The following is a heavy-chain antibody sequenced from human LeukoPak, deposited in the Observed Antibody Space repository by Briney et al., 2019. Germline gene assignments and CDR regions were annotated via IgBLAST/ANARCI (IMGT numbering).Heavy chain of an antibody. CDR2: LYSGGET. CDR1: GFTVSSNY. CDR3: ARETFYYGFDV. V-gene: IGHV3-66*01. Sequence: GGSLRLSCAASGFTVSSNYMSWVRQAPGMGLECVSVLYSGGETYYADSVKGRFTIPRDNSQNTLYLQMSSLRAEDTAVYYCARETFYYGFDVWGQGTTVTVSS. J-gene: IGHJ6*02.